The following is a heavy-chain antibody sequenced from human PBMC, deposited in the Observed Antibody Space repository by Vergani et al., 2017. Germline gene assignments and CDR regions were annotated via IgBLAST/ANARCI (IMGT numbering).Heavy chain of an antibody. J-gene: IGHJ4*02. D-gene: IGHD1-14*01. CDR1: GGSLSGYY. Sequence: QVQLQNSGPGLVRPSETLSLTCTVLGGSLSGYYWNWIRQTPGGGLEWIGYVEDSGYFNYNPSLKTRVSMSSDTSNNQFSLMLSSVTVADTAVYYCARSIVRRNPPDYFDNWGQGTLVTVSS. CDR2: VEDSGYF. CDR3: ARSIVRRNPPDYFDN. V-gene: IGHV4-59*01.